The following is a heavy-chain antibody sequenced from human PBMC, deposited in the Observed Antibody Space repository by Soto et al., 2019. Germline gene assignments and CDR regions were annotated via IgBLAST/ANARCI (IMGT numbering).Heavy chain of an antibody. D-gene: IGHD3-10*01. CDR3: ATSYGSGRAHFDS. Sequence: QVQLVQSGAEVTKPGSSVTVSCTASGDTFSRSTLSWVRQAPGQRLEWMGRIIPMLGMSNSALKFQGRLTLIADKSTNKVYMLRNSLRSDDTAVYYCATSYGSGRAHFDSWGQGTLVTVSS. CDR2: IIPMLGMS. V-gene: IGHV1-69*02. CDR1: GDTFSRST. J-gene: IGHJ4*02.